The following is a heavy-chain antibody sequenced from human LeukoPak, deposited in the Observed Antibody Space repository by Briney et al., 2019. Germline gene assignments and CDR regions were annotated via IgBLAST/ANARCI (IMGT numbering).Heavy chain of an antibody. CDR1: GFTFSSYS. CDR2: ISSSSSYI. CDR3: ARLAAAGQYYYYGMDV. V-gene: IGHV3-21*01. Sequence: GGSLRRSCAASGFTFSSYSMNWVRQAPGKGLEWVSSISSSSSYIYYVDSVKGRFTTSRDNAKNSLYLQMNSLRAEDTAVYYCARLAAAGQYYYYGMDVWGQGTTVTVSS. J-gene: IGHJ6*02. D-gene: IGHD6-13*01.